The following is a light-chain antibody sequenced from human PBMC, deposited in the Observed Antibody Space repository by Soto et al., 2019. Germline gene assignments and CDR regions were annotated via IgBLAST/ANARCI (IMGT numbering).Light chain of an antibody. CDR1: QTISSW. V-gene: IGKV1-5*03. CDR3: QQYNNWIT. Sequence: DIQMTQSPSTLSGSVGDRVTITCRASQTISSWLAWYQQQPGKAPKLLIYKASTLKSGVPSRFSGSGSGTEFTLTISSLQSEDIAVYYCQQYNNWITFGQGTRLEI. CDR2: KAS. J-gene: IGKJ5*01.